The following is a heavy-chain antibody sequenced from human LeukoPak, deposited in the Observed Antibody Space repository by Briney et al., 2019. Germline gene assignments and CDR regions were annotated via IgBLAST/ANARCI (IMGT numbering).Heavy chain of an antibody. CDR2: ISAYNGNT. CDR3: ARDESSYIVVVPAANWFDP. D-gene: IGHD2-2*01. J-gene: IGHJ5*02. Sequence: GASVTVSFKASGYTFTIYGISWGRQAPGQGLEWMGWISAYNGNTNYAQKLQGKGTMTTDTATSTAYMELRSLSSDDTAVYYCARDESSYIVVVPAANWFDPWGQGTLVTVSS. V-gene: IGHV1-18*01. CDR1: GYTFTIYG.